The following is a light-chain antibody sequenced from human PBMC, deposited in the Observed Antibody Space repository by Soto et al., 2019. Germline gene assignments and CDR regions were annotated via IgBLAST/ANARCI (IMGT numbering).Light chain of an antibody. CDR1: QSISTW. V-gene: IGKV1-5*03. Sequence: QMTQSPSTLSASVGDTVTITCRASQSISTWWAWYQQKPGKAPKLLIYKASTLESGVPSRFSGSGSGTEFTLTISSLQPDDFATYYCQQYNTYSTFGHGTKVEIK. CDR2: KAS. CDR3: QQYNTYST. J-gene: IGKJ1*01.